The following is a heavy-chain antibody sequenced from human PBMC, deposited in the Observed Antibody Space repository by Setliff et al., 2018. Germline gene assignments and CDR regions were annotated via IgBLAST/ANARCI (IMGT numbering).Heavy chain of an antibody. V-gene: IGHV3-64*02. CDR2: INSNGGTT. J-gene: IGHJ4*02. D-gene: IGHD3-16*02. CDR1: GFTFSSYA. Sequence: GGSLRLSCAASGFTFSSYAMHWVRQAPGRGLEYVSAINSNGGTTYYADSVKGRFTVSRDNSKNTLYLQMGSLRAEDTAVYYCAKVIGGYPPKPSDYWGQGTLVTVSS. CDR3: AKVIGGYPPKPSDY.